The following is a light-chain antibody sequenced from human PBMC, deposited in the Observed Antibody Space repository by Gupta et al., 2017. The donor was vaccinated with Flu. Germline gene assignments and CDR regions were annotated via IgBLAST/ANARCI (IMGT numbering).Light chain of an antibody. CDR1: QPISNY. CDR3: QQSYRARA. V-gene: IGKV1-39*01. CDR2: SAS. J-gene: IGKJ1*01. Sequence: DMQMTQSPPSLSASIGDRVTITCRASQPISNYLNWYQQRPGRAPRLLVHSASTLQTGVPSRFSGSGSGTDFTLTISGLQREDFATYYCQQSYRARAFGQGTRVEV.